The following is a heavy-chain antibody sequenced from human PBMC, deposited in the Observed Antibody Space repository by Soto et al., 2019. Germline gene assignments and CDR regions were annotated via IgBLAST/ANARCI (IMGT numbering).Heavy chain of an antibody. CDR3: TQRRALGELY. Sequence: QITLKESGPTLVKPTQTLTLTCTFSGFSLSTSGVSVGWIRQPPGKALECLAVIYWDDDKRYRPSLQSRLTGTKGTSKNQVVLTMTTMDPVDTATYSRTQRRALGELYWGPGTMVTVSS. V-gene: IGHV2-5*02. CDR2: IYWDDDK. D-gene: IGHD3-10*01. J-gene: IGHJ4*02. CDR1: GFSLSTSGVS.